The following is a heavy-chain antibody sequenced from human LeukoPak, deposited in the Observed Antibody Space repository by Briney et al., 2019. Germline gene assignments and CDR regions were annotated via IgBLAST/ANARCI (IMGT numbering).Heavy chain of an antibody. J-gene: IGHJ4*02. CDR3: ARGALLWFGDRMEYYFDY. D-gene: IGHD3-10*01. CDR1: GGSISSSGYY. Sequence: SETLSLTCIVSGGSISSSGYYWGWIRQPPEKGLEWIGSIYYTGSTYYNPSLKSRVTISVDTSKNQFSLKLSSMTAADTAVYYCARGALLWFGDRMEYYFDYWGQGTLLTVSS. V-gene: IGHV4-39*07. CDR2: IYYTGST.